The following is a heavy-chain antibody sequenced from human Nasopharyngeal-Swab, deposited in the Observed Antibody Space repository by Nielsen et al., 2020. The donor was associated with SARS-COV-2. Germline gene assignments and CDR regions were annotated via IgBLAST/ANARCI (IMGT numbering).Heavy chain of an antibody. D-gene: IGHD6-19*01. CDR2: ISSSGDYI. V-gene: IGHV3-21*06. Sequence: GESLKISCAASGFTFSSYSINWVRQAPGKGLEWVSAISSSGDYIYYAPSLKGRFTISRDNAKNSVYLQMNSLRAEDTALYYCARVAGSGWSDYWGQGTPVTVSS. CDR1: GFTFSSYS. CDR3: ARVAGSGWSDY. J-gene: IGHJ4*02.